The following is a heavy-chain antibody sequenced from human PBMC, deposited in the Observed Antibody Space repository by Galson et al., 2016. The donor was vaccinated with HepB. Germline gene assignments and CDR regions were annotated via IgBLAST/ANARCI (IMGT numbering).Heavy chain of an antibody. CDR1: GFTFSNAW. J-gene: IGHJ4*02. CDR3: ITVPRGDYYASGSSQFDY. Sequence: SLRLSCAASGFTFSNAWMTWVRQAPGKGLEWVGRIKSKTDGGTTDYAAPVKGRFTISRDDSKNTLYLQMSSLKTEDTAVYYCITVPRGDYYASGSSQFDYWGQGTLVTVSS. V-gene: IGHV3-15*01. CDR2: IKSKTDGGTT. D-gene: IGHD3-10*01.